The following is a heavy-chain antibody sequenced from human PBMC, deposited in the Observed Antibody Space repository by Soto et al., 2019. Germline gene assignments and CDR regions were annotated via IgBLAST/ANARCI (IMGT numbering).Heavy chain of an antibody. D-gene: IGHD6-19*01. CDR3: ARQEGSSGWYDYYYYYGMDV. CDR2: IYYSGST. J-gene: IGHJ6*02. V-gene: IGHV4-30-4*01. CDR1: GGSIGSGDYY. Sequence: SETLSLTCTVSGGSIGSGDYYWSWIRQPPGKGLEWIGYIYYSGSTYYNPSLKSRVTISVDTSKNQFSLKLSSVTAADTAVYYCARQEGSSGWYDYYYYYGMDVWGQGTTVTVSS.